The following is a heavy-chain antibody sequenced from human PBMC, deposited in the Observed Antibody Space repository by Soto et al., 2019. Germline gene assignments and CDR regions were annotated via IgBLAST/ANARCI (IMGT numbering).Heavy chain of an antibody. CDR3: AREADYGGNSDFDY. CDR2: ISAYNGNT. Sequence: ASVKVSCKASGYTFTSYGISWVRQAPGQGLERMGWISAYNGNTNYAQKLQGRVTMTTDTSTSTAYMELRSLRSDDTAVYYCAREADYGGNSDFDYWGQGTLVTVSS. CDR1: GYTFTSYG. J-gene: IGHJ4*02. V-gene: IGHV1-18*01. D-gene: IGHD4-17*01.